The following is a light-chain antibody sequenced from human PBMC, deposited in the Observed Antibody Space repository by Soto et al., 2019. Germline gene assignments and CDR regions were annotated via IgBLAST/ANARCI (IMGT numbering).Light chain of an antibody. CDR3: STWDDSLKAVI. CDR2: YDD. CDR1: SSNVGNNA. Sequence: QSVLTQPPSVSEAPRQRVTISCSGGSSNVGNNAVNWYQQLPGKAPKLLIYYDDLLPSGVSDRFAASKSGTSAALAISGLQSEDEGDYYCSTWDDSLKAVIFGGGTKVTVL. V-gene: IGLV1-36*01. J-gene: IGLJ2*01.